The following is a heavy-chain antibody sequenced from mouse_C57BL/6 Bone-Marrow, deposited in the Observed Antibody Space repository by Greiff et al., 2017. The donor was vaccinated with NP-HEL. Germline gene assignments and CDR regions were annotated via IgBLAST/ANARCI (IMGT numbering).Heavy chain of an antibody. CDR3: ASRHWDGAMDY. Sequence: DVHLVESGGDLVKPGGSLKLSCAASGFTFSSYGMSWVRQTPDKRLEWVATISSGGSYTYYPDSVKGRFTISRDNAKNTLYLQMSSLKSEDTAMYYCASRHWDGAMDYWGQGTSVTVSS. D-gene: IGHD4-1*01. CDR1: GFTFSSYG. V-gene: IGHV5-6*01. J-gene: IGHJ4*01. CDR2: ISSGGSYT.